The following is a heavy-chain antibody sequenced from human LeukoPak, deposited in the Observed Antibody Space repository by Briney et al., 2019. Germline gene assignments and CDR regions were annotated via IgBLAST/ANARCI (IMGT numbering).Heavy chain of an antibody. J-gene: IGHJ4*02. CDR3: ARDPVPAALDY. Sequence: PGGSLRLSCAASGFTFSSYSMNWVRQAPGKGLEWVSSISSSSSYIYYAGSVKGRFTISRDNAKNSLYLQMNSLRAEDTAVYYCARDPVPAALDYWGQGTLVTVSS. CDR1: GFTFSSYS. V-gene: IGHV3-21*01. CDR2: ISSSSSYI. D-gene: IGHD2-2*01.